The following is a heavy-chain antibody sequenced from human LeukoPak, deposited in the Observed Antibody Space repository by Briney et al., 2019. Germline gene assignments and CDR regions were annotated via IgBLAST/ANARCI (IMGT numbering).Heavy chain of an antibody. V-gene: IGHV3-53*01. Sequence: GGSLRLSCAASDFIVRSNYMTWVRQAPGKGLEWVSVIYNDGSAYYADSVRGRFTISRDTSKNTVCLQMNSLRAEDTAVYYCAIRGGPGSLDAFDIWGQGTMVTVSS. CDR3: AIRGGPGSLDAFDI. CDR1: DFIVRSNY. CDR2: IYNDGSA. D-gene: IGHD1-14*01. J-gene: IGHJ3*02.